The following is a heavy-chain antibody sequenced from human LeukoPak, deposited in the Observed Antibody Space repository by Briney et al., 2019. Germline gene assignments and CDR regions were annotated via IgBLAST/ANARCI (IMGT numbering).Heavy chain of an antibody. CDR3: ARDKDYYDSSGYYSFDY. CDR2: IIPIFDTA. D-gene: IGHD3-22*01. Sequence: SGKLSCTASGGTFSSYAISWVRQAPGPGLEWMGGIIPIFDTANSAQTFQGRVTITTDESTSTAYMELSSLRSEDAAVYYCARDKDYYDSSGYYSFDYWGQGTLVTVSS. V-gene: IGHV1-69*05. CDR1: GGTFSSYA. J-gene: IGHJ4*02.